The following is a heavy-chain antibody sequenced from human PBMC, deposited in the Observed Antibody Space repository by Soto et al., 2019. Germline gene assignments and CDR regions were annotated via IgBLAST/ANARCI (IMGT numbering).Heavy chain of an antibody. CDR2: ISVSGGNT. V-gene: IGHV3-23*01. CDR1: GFTFSSYA. CDR3: AKDLLAMSH. Sequence: EVQLLESGGGLVQPGGSLRLSCAASGFTFSSYAMTWVRQAPGKGLEWVSSISVSGGNTYYADSVKGRFTISRDNSKSTLYLQMNSLRAEDTAVYYCAKDLLAMSHWGQGTLVTVSS. D-gene: IGHD3-3*01. J-gene: IGHJ4*02.